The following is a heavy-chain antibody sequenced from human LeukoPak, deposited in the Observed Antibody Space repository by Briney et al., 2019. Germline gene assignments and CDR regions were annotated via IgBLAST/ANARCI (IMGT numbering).Heavy chain of an antibody. Sequence: GGSLRLSCAASGCSFSNYALSWVRQTPGKGLEWVSGISGSGGSTYYADSVKGRFTISRDNSKNTLYLQMNSLRAEDTAVYYCAKAHSTAMVYFDYWGQGTLVTVSS. CDR2: ISGSGGST. V-gene: IGHV3-23*01. J-gene: IGHJ4*02. D-gene: IGHD5-18*01. CDR3: AKAHSTAMVYFDY. CDR1: GCSFSNYA.